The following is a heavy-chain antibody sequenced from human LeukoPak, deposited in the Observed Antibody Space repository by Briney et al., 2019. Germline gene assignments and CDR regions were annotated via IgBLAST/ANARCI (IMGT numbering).Heavy chain of an antibody. Sequence: GGSLRLSCAASGFTFSSYGMHWVRQAPGKGLEWVAFIRYDGSNKYYADSVKGRFTISRDNSKNTLYLQMNSLRSEDTAVYYCARLFQRNELNYYDSSGYSLGYWGQGTLVTVSS. J-gene: IGHJ4*02. V-gene: IGHV3-30*02. CDR2: IRYDGSNK. CDR1: GFTFSSYG. CDR3: ARLFQRNELNYYDSSGYSLGY. D-gene: IGHD3-22*01.